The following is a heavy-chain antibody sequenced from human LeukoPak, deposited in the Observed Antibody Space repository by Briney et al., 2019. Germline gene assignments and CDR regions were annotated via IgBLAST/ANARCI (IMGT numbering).Heavy chain of an antibody. Sequence: GGSLRLSCAASGFTFSSYGMHWVRQAPGKGLEWVAVIWYDGSNKYYADSVKGRFTISRDNSKNTLYLQMNSLRAEDTAVYYCAKAPYYYDSSGYQDYWGQGTLVTVSS. CDR3: AKAPYYYDSSGYQDY. CDR2: IWYDGSNK. D-gene: IGHD3-22*01. J-gene: IGHJ4*02. CDR1: GFTFSSYG. V-gene: IGHV3-33*06.